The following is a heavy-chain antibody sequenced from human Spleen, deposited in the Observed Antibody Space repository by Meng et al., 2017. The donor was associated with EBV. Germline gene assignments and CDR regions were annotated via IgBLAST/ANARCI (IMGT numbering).Heavy chain of an antibody. CDR1: GYPFTTYE. Sequence: QLQLVQSGAEVKKPGASVKVSCKASGYPFTTYEINWVRQATGQGLEWMGWMNPNSGNTGYAQKFQGRVTMTRNTSISTAYMELSSLRSDDTAVYYCARGTRGYSSSLGGDYWGQGTLVTVSS. CDR2: MNPNSGNT. CDR3: ARGTRGYSSSLGGDY. D-gene: IGHD6-13*01. J-gene: IGHJ4*02. V-gene: IGHV1-8*01.